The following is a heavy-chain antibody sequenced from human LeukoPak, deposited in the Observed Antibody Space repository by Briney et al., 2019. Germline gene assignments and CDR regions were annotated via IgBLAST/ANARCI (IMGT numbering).Heavy chain of an antibody. V-gene: IGHV4-4*07. Sequence: SETLSLTCTVSGGSISNYYWNWIRQPAGKGLEWIGRIYTSGTTNYNPSLKSRVTMSVDTSKNQFSLRLSSVSAADTAVYYCASYGSGTKGNNWFDPWGQGTLVTVSS. J-gene: IGHJ5*02. CDR3: ASYGSGTKGNNWFDP. CDR2: IYTSGTT. D-gene: IGHD3-10*01. CDR1: GGSISNYY.